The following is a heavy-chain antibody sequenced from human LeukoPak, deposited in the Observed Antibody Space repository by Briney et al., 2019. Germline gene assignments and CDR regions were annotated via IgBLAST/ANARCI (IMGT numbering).Heavy chain of an antibody. CDR3: ARHLPRGYSPGDF. V-gene: IGHV5-51*01. CDR1: RDSFTTYW. D-gene: IGHD5-18*01. Sequence: GESLKISCKVSRDSFTTYWIGCVRQMPGTGLEWMGIIYPGDSDTRYSPSFQGQVTISADKSISTTYLQWSSLKASDTAMYYCARHLPRGYSPGDFWGQGTLVTVSS. J-gene: IGHJ4*02. CDR2: IYPGDSDT.